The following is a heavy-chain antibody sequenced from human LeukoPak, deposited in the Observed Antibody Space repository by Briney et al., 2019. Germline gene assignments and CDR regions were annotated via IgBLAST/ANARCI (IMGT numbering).Heavy chain of an antibody. Sequence: ASVKVSCKASGYTFTSYDINWVRQATGQGLEWMGWMSPNSGNTGYAQKFQGRVTMTRNTSISTAYMELSSLRSEDTAVYYCARDPEYYYDSSGKTGYWYFDLWGRGTLVTVSS. CDR2: MSPNSGNT. D-gene: IGHD3-22*01. J-gene: IGHJ2*01. V-gene: IGHV1-8*01. CDR3: ARDPEYYYDSSGKTGYWYFDL. CDR1: GYTFTSYD.